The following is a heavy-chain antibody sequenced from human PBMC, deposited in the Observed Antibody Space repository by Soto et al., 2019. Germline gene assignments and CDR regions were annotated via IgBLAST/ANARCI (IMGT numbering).Heavy chain of an antibody. CDR3: ARDQYDCSGGSCPPRYYYYGMDV. CDR1: GFTFSSYA. Sequence: QVQLVESGGGVVQPGRSLRLSCAASGFTFSSYAMHWVRQAPGKGLEWVAVISYDGSNKYYADSVKGRFTISRDNSKNTLYLQMNSLRAEDTAVYYCARDQYDCSGGSCPPRYYYYGMDVWGQGTTVTVSS. J-gene: IGHJ6*02. V-gene: IGHV3-30-3*01. D-gene: IGHD2-15*01. CDR2: ISYDGSNK.